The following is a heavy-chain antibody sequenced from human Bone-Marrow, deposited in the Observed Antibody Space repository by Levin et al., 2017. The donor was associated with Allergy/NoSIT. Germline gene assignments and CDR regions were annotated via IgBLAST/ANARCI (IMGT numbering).Heavy chain of an antibody. D-gene: IGHD3-16*01. CDR1: GASIGNDYW. J-gene: IGHJ4*02. CDR3: ARAQYTSNWGMFDY. CDR2: VYYSGNA. Sequence: SETLSLTCTVSGASIGNDYWWTWVRQTPGNGLEWIGEVYYSGNANYKPSLRSRATFSVDQPMNQFFLRLTSVTAADTAVYYCARAQYTSNWGMFDYWGQGIRVTVSS. V-gene: IGHV4-4*02.